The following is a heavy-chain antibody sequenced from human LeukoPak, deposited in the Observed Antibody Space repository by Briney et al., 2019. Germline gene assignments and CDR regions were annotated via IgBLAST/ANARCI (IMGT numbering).Heavy chain of an antibody. J-gene: IGHJ4*02. Sequence: SETLSLTCTVSGGSISSSSYYWSWIRQPPGKGLEWIGEINHSGSTNYNPSLKSRVTISVDTSKNQFSLKLSSVTAADTAVYYCARGGRIGTYYYDSSGYLGYWGQGTLVTVSS. CDR1: GGSISSSSYY. CDR2: INHSGST. CDR3: ARGGRIGTYYYDSSGYLGY. V-gene: IGHV4-39*07. D-gene: IGHD3-22*01.